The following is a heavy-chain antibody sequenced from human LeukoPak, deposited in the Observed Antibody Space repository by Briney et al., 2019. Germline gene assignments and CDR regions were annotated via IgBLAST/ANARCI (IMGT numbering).Heavy chain of an antibody. D-gene: IGHD3-10*01. J-gene: IGHJ4*02. CDR1: GFTLSSYA. CDR2: ISGSGDST. V-gene: IGHV3-23*01. Sequence: QAGGSLRLSCAASGFTLSSYAMTWVRQAPGKGLEWVSAISGSGDSTNYADSVKGRFTIARDNSKNTLYLQMNSPRAEDTAVYYCAFHILLWFGELLDYWGQGTLVTVSS. CDR3: AFHILLWFGELLDY.